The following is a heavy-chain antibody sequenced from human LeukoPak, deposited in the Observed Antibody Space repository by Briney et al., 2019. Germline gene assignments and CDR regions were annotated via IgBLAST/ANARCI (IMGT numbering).Heavy chain of an antibody. CDR2: IYYSGST. V-gene: IGHV4-39*01. Sequence: SETLSLTCTVSGGSISSSSYYWGWIRQPPGKGLEWIGSIYYSGSTYYNPSLKSRATISVDTSKNQFSLKLSSVTAADTAVYYCARQSGDIVVVVAATDWFDPWGQGTLVTVSS. J-gene: IGHJ5*02. CDR3: ARQSGDIVVVVAATDWFDP. CDR1: GGSISSSSYY. D-gene: IGHD2-15*01.